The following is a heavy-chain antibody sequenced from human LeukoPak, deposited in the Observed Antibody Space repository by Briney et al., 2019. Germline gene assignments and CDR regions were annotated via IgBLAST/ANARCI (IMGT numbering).Heavy chain of an antibody. CDR1: GLTFSSYS. J-gene: IGHJ4*02. D-gene: IGHD6-6*01. CDR2: ISSSSSTI. Sequence: GGSLRLSCAASGLTFSSYSMNWVRQAPGKGLEWVSYISSSSSTIYYADSVKGRFTISRDNAKNSLYLQMNSLRAEDTAVYYCARRIAALLDYWGQGTLVTVSS. CDR3: ARRIAALLDY. V-gene: IGHV3-48*04.